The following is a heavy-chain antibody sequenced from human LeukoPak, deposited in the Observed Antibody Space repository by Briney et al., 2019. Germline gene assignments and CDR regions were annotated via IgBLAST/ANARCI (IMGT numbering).Heavy chain of an antibody. CDR2: IYSGGST. V-gene: IGHV3-66*01. D-gene: IGHD4-17*01. Sequence: PGGSLRLSCAASGFTVSSNYMSWIRQAPGKGLEWVSVIYSGGSTYYADSVKGRFTISRDNSKNTLYLQMNSLRAEDTAVYYCARESPTDAYGMDVWGQGTTVTVSS. CDR3: ARESPTDAYGMDV. CDR1: GFTVSSNY. J-gene: IGHJ6*02.